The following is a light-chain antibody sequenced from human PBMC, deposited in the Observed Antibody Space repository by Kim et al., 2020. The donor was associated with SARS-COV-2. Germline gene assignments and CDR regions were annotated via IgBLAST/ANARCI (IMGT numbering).Light chain of an antibody. J-gene: IGLJ2*01. CDR2: SNW. CDR3: AAWDESLDGFLV. CDR1: RSNIGRNP. Sequence: VIISCAGSRSNIGRNPVNWYQDRPGTAPNLLIYSNWDRPSGVPDRFTASKSDTSAALAISGLQSEDETTYYCAAWDESLDGFLVFGGGTQLTVL. V-gene: IGLV1-44*01.